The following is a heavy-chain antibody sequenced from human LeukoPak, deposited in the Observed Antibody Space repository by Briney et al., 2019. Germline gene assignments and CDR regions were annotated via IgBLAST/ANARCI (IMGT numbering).Heavy chain of an antibody. CDR3: ARRNDFWSGYQVNYYYYGMDV. V-gene: IGHV5-51*01. D-gene: IGHD3-3*01. Sequence: GESLKISCKGSGCSFTSYWIGWVRQMPGKGLEWMGIIYPGDSDTRYSPSFQGQVTISADKSISTAYLQWSSLKASDTAMYYCARRNDFWSGYQVNYYYYGMDVWGQGTTVTVSS. CDR2: IYPGDSDT. CDR1: GCSFTSYW. J-gene: IGHJ6*02.